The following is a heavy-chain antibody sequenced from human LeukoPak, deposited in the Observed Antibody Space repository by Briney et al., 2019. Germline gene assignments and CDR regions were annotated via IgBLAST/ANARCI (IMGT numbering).Heavy chain of an antibody. Sequence: GASVKVSCKVSGYTLTELSMHWVRQAPGKGLEWMGGFDPEDGETIYAQKFQGRVTMTEDTSTDTAYMELRSLRSEDTAVYYCATGPGLAEYFQHWGQGTLVTVSS. CDR2: FDPEDGET. V-gene: IGHV1-24*01. CDR3: ATGPGLAEYFQH. CDR1: GYTLTELS. J-gene: IGHJ1*01.